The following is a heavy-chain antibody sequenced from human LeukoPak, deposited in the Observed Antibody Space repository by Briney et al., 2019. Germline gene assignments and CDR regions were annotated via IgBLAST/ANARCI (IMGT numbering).Heavy chain of an antibody. CDR1: GFTFSSYG. CDR3: AKEGRSDKEYYFDY. CDR2: ISYDGSNK. Sequence: GGSLRLSCAASGFTFSSYGMHWVRQAPGKGLEWVAVISYDGSNKYYADSVKGRFTISRDNSKNTLYLQMNSLRAEDTAVYYCAKEGRSDKEYYFDYWGQGTLVTFSS. J-gene: IGHJ4*02. V-gene: IGHV3-30*18.